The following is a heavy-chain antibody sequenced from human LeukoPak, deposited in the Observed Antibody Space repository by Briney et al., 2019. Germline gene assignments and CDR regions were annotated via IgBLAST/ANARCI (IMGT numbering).Heavy chain of an antibody. D-gene: IGHD3-22*01. CDR2: INHSGST. V-gene: IGHV4-34*01. CDR1: GGSFSGYY. J-gene: IGHJ6*03. Sequence: SETLSLTCAVYGGSFSGYYWSWIRQPPGKGLEWIGEINHSGSTNYNPSLKSRVTISIDTSKNQFSLKLSSVTAADTALYYCARLSGFYYYYYMDVWGIGTTVTVSS. CDR3: ARLSGFYYYYYMDV.